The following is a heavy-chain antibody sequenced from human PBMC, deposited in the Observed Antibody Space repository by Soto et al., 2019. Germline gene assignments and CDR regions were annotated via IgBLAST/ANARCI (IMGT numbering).Heavy chain of an antibody. CDR3: VKAQSDSRFHD. CDR1: GFTVSTNS. Sequence: EVQLVESGGGLVQPGGSLRLSCAASGFTVSTNSMNWVRQAPGKGLEWVSYISYSGSTIYYADSVKGRFTISRDNAQNSLYLEMSSLRDEDSATYYCVKAQSDSRFHDWGQGTLVTVSS. V-gene: IGHV3-48*02. D-gene: IGHD3-22*01. J-gene: IGHJ1*01. CDR2: ISYSGSTI.